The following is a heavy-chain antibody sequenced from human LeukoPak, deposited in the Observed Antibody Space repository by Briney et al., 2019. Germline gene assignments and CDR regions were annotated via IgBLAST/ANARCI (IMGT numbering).Heavy chain of an antibody. CDR1: GYTFTIHG. V-gene: IGHV1-18*01. CDR2: ISAYNGNT. J-gene: IGHJ4*02. CDR3: ARDLTIAAAGTFGY. D-gene: IGHD6-13*01. Sequence: ASVKVSCMASGYTFTIHGISWVRQAPGQGLEWMGWISAYNGNTNYAQKLQGRVTITTNTSTTTAYMELRSLRSDDTAVYYCARDLTIAAAGTFGYWGQGTLVTVSS.